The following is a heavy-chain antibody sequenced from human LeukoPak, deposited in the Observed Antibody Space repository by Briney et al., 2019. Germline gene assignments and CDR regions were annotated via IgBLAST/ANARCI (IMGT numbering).Heavy chain of an antibody. D-gene: IGHD2-2*01. J-gene: IGHJ4*02. V-gene: IGHV3-30*02. Sequence: PGGSLRLSCAASGFSFTTYAMSWVRQAPGKGLEWVAFIHYDGTNKYYTDSVRGRFTISRDNSENTLYLQMSSLRPEDTAIYYCAKNSRGLPARPAFDSWGQGTLVTVSS. CDR2: IHYDGTNK. CDR3: AKNSRGLPARPAFDS. CDR1: GFSFTTYA.